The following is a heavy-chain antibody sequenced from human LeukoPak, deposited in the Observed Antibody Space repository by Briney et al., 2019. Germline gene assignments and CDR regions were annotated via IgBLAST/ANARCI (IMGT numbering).Heavy chain of an antibody. CDR2: IYYSGST. CDR1: GGSISSGGYY. V-gene: IGHV4-31*03. Sequence: SETLSLTCTVSGGSISSGGYYWSWIRQHPGKGLEWIGYIYYSGSTYYNPSLKSRVTISVDTSKNQFSQKLSSVTAADTAVYYCAREKQTGWSDYWGQGTLVTVSS. D-gene: IGHD1-1*01. CDR3: AREKQTGWSDY. J-gene: IGHJ4*02.